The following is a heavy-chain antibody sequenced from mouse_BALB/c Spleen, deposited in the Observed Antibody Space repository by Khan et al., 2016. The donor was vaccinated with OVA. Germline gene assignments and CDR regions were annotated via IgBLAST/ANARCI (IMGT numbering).Heavy chain of an antibody. CDR2: IWSAGST. CDR3: ARRGYDYGRGAWFAY. D-gene: IGHD2-4*01. J-gene: IGHJ3*01. Sequence: QVQLQQSGPGLVQPSQSLSITCTVSGFSLTNYSVHWVRQSPGKGLEWLGVIWSAGSTDYNAAFISRLSISKDNSRSQLFFKINSLQPNDTAIYYGARRGYDYGRGAWFAYWGQGTLVTVSA. V-gene: IGHV2-2*02. CDR1: GFSLTNYS.